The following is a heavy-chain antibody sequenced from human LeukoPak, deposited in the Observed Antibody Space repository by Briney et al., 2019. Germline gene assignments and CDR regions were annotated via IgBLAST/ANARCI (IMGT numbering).Heavy chain of an antibody. Sequence: PSETLSLTCAVYGESFSGYYWSWIRQPPGKGMEWIGEINHRGSTNYNPSLKSRVTISVDTSKNQFSLKLSSVTAADTAVYYCARESARGVYYFDYWGQGTLVTVSS. CDR3: ARESARGVYYFDY. V-gene: IGHV4-34*01. J-gene: IGHJ4*02. CDR1: GESFSGYY. CDR2: INHRGST. D-gene: IGHD3-10*01.